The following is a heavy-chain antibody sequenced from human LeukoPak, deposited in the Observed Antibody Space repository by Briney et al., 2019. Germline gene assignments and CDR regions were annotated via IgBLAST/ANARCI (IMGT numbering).Heavy chain of an antibody. D-gene: IGHD2-15*01. CDR1: GGSINRGGYY. Sequence: SETLSLTCTVSGGSINRGGYYWSWIRQHPGKGLEWIGYIYYSGSTYYNPSLKSRVTISVDMSKNQFSLKLSSVTAADTAVYYCARVGCSGGSCYLLEKYNWFDPWGQGTLVTVSS. V-gene: IGHV4-31*03. CDR2: IYYSGST. J-gene: IGHJ5*02. CDR3: ARVGCSGGSCYLLEKYNWFDP.